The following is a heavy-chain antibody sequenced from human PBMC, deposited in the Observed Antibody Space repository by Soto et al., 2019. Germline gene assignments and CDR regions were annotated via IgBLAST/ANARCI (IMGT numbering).Heavy chain of an antibody. CDR3: ARERYCSSTSCYLNWFDP. D-gene: IGHD2-2*01. CDR2: ISSSSYI. V-gene: IGHV3-21*01. CDR1: GFTFSSYS. J-gene: IGHJ5*02. Sequence: GGSLRLSCAASGFTFSSYSMNWVRQAPGKGLEWVSSISSSSYIYHADSVKGRFTISRDNAKNSLYLQMNSLRAEDTAVYYCARERYCSSTSCYLNWFDPWGQGTLVTVSS.